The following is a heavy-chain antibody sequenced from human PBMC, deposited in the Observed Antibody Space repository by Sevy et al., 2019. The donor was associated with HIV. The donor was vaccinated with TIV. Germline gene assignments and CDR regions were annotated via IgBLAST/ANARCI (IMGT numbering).Heavy chain of an antibody. D-gene: IGHD3-10*01. CDR1: GFTFGNYW. V-gene: IGHV3-74*01. CDR3: GREMISMVPGVPDAFDI. Sequence: GGSLRLSCAASGFTFGNYWMHWVRQAPGKGLVWISRINNDGSNTNYADSVKGRFTTSRENAKKTLYLQMNSLRAEDTAVYYCGREMISMVPGVPDAFDIWGQGTMVTVSS. CDR2: INNDGSNT. J-gene: IGHJ3*02.